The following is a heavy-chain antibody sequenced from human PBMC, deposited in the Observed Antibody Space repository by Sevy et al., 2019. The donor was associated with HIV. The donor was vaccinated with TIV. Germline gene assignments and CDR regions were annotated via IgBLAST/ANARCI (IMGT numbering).Heavy chain of an antibody. CDR2: INPNSGGT. D-gene: IGHD4-17*01. V-gene: IGHV1-2*06. J-gene: IGHJ4*02. CDR3: ARAPPTVTTTDY. CDR1: GYTFTGYY. Sequence: ASVKVSCKASGYTFTGYYMHWVRQAPRQGLEWMGRINPNSGGTNYAQKFQGRVTMTKDTSISTAYMELSRLRSDDTAVYYCARAPPTVTTTDYWGQGTLVTVSS.